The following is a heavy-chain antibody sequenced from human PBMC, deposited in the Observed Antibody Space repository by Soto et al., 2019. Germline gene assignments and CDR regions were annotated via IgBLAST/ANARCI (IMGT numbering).Heavy chain of an antibody. CDR3: ARGGITYDMDV. Sequence: PVGSLRLSCAASGFTFSSYTMNWVRQAPGKGLEWVSSISRSSSFIYYADSLKGRFTISRDNAQNSLYLQMNSLRAEDTAVYYCARGGITYDMDVRGQGTTVTVSS. CDR2: ISRSSSFI. V-gene: IGHV3-21*01. J-gene: IGHJ6*02. CDR1: GFTFSSYT.